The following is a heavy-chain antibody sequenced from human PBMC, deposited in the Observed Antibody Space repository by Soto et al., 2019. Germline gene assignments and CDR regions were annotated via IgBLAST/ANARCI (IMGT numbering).Heavy chain of an antibody. CDR3: ATPTIEGYSSSSDY. V-gene: IGHV3-11*01. CDR2: ISSSGSTI. J-gene: IGHJ4*02. Sequence: PGGSLRLSCAAPGFTFSYYYMSWIRQAPGKGLEWVSYISSSGSTIYYADSVKGRFTISRDNAKNSLYLQMNSLRAEDTAVYYCATPTIEGYSSSSDYWGQGTLVTV. CDR1: GFTFSYYY. D-gene: IGHD6-13*01.